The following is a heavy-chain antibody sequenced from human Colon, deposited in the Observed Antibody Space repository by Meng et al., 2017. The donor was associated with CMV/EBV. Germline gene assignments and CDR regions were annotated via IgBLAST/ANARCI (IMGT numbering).Heavy chain of an antibody. Sequence: GESLKISCAASGPTLSNYVIHWIRQAPGGGLDYVSALGNDGVSKHYADSVKDRFTISRDDSTNMVYLHMGSLTTEDMAVYYCAREAGSSGRAGYFDYWGQGTLVTVSS. CDR2: LGNDGVSK. V-gene: IGHV3-64*02. CDR3: AREAGSSGRAGYFDY. J-gene: IGHJ4*02. CDR1: GPTLSNYV. D-gene: IGHD6-19*01.